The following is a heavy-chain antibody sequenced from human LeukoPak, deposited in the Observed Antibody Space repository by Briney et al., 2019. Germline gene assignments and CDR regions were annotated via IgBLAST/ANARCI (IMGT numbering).Heavy chain of an antibody. V-gene: IGHV3-23*01. Sequence: GGSMRLSCAASGFTLNRNVISWVRQAPGKGLEWVSTIGGSGDKTFYADSVKGRFTISRDNSKNTVHLQMNSLTGEDTALYYCVRRGDASSGWGDHDFWGQGALVTVSS. CDR2: IGGSGDKT. D-gene: IGHD6-19*01. J-gene: IGHJ4*02. CDR1: GFTLNRNV. CDR3: VRRGDASSGWGDHDF.